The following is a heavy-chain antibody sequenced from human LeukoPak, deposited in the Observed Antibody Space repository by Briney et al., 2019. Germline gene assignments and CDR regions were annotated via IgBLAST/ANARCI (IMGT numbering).Heavy chain of an antibody. J-gene: IGHJ5*02. Sequence: SETLSLTCAVSGGSISSSNWWSWVRQPPGKGLEWIGYIYYSGSTYYNPSLKSRVTISVDTSKNQFSLKLSSVTAADTAVYYCARARLRANWFDPWGQGTLVTVSS. CDR3: ARARLRANWFDP. V-gene: IGHV4-4*02. CDR2: IYYSGST. D-gene: IGHD4-17*01. CDR1: GGSISSSNW.